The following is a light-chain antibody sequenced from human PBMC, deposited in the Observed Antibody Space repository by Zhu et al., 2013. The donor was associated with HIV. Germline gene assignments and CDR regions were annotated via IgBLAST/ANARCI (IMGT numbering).Light chain of an antibody. V-gene: IGKV1-16*02. Sequence: IRMTQSPSSFSASTGDRVTITCRASQGISSYLAWFQQKPGKAPKSLIYGASSLQSGVSSKFSGSGSGTDFTLTISSLQPEDSATYYCQQYNSFPFTFGPGTKVDL. J-gene: IGKJ3*01. CDR2: GAS. CDR3: QQYNSFPFT. CDR1: QGISSY.